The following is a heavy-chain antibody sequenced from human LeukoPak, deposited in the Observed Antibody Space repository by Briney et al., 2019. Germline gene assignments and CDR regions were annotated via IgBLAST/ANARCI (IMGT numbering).Heavy chain of an antibody. Sequence: SETLSLTCTVSGGSISSSSYYWGWIRQPPGKGLEWIGSIYYSGSTYYNPSLESRVAISTDTSKNQVSLKLTSVTAADTAVYYCARDSSSWSKEHWFDPWGQGTLVTVSS. D-gene: IGHD6-13*01. V-gene: IGHV4-39*07. CDR3: ARDSSSWSKEHWFDP. CDR1: GGSISSSSYY. J-gene: IGHJ5*02. CDR2: IYYSGST.